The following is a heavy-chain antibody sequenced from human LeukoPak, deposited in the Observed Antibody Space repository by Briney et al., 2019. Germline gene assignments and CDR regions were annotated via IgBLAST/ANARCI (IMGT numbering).Heavy chain of an antibody. Sequence: GGSLRLSCAASGFTFSNYWMHWVRQAPGKGLVWVSRIKSDGSSTSYADSVKGRFTISRDNAKNTVYLQMNSLRAEDTAVYYCARGALHMYYLDNWGQGTLVTVSS. CDR1: GFTFSNYW. D-gene: IGHD2-8*01. V-gene: IGHV3-74*01. J-gene: IGHJ4*02. CDR2: IKSDGSST. CDR3: ARGALHMYYLDN.